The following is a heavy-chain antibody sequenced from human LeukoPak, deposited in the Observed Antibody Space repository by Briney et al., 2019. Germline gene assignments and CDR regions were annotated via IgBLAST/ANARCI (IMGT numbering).Heavy chain of an antibody. J-gene: IGHJ4*02. CDR1: GLTFSSYG. CDR2: IRYDGSNK. D-gene: IGHD3-22*01. Sequence: GGSLRLSCAASGLTFSSYGMHWVRQAPGKGLEWVAFIRYDGSNKYYADSVKGRFTISRDNSKNTLYLQMNSLRAEDTAVYYCAKYSHDSSGSYDYWGQGTLVTVSS. CDR3: AKYSHDSSGSYDY. V-gene: IGHV3-30*02.